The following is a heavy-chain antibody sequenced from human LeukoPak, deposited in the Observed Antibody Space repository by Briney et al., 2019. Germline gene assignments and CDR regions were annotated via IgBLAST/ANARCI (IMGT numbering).Heavy chain of an antibody. V-gene: IGHV1-69*04. CDR2: IIPILGMA. CDR1: GDTFSTYP. Sequence: GASVKLSCKSSGDTFSTYPIAWVRQAPGQGLEWMGRIIPILGMANYAQKFQGRVTFTAEESTSTAYMDLTSLTSEDTGVYYCAREGFGEWEQLPFVHWGQGTLVSVSS. J-gene: IGHJ4*02. D-gene: IGHD3-16*01. CDR3: AREGFGEWEQLPFVH.